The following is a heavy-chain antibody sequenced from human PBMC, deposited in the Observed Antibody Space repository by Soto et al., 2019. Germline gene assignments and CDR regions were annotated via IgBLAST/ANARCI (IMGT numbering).Heavy chain of an antibody. CDR2: INAGNGNT. CDR1: GYTFTSYA. V-gene: IGHV1-3*01. CDR3: VAVDYGDY. Sequence: QVQLVQSGAEVKKPGASVKVSCKTSGYTFTSYAVHWARQAPGQRLEWMGWINAGNGNTEYSQKFQGRGTFTRDTSASTAHMELSSLRSEDTAVYYCVAVDYGDYWGQGTLVTVSS. D-gene: IGHD6-19*01. J-gene: IGHJ4*02.